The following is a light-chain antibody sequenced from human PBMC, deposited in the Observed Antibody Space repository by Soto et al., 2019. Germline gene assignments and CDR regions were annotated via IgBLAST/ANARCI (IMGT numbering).Light chain of an antibody. Sequence: QSVLTQPPSVSGAPGQRVTISCTGSSSNIGAGSDVHWYQQVPGTAPKLLIYGNDNRPLGVSARFTASKSGTSASLVISGVRADDEANYYCQSYDSCLSCRNFGFGTGTKVTVL. V-gene: IGLV1-40*01. J-gene: IGLJ1*01. CDR2: GND. CDR1: SSNIGAGSD. CDR3: QSYDSCLSCRNFG.